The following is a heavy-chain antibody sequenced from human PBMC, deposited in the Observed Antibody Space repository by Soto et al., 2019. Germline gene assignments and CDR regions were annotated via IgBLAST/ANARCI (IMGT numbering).Heavy chain of an antibody. CDR1: GGSISSCGYY. CDR2: IYYSGST. J-gene: IGHJ5*02. V-gene: IGHV4-31*03. D-gene: IGHD2-15*01. CDR3: ARYCSGGSCPSSGFDP. Sequence: QVQLQESGPGLVKPSQTLSLTCTVSGGSISSCGYYWCWIRQHPGKGLEWFGFIYYSGSTYYNPSLMIRVTISVDTSKNQFSLKLCSVTAADTAVYSCARYCSGGSCPSSGFDPWGQGTLVTVSS.